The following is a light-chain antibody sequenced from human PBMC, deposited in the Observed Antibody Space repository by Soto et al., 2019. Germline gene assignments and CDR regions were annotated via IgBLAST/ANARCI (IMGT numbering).Light chain of an antibody. CDR3: HHFGPSPT. CDR2: DAS. V-gene: IGKV3D-20*01. J-gene: IGKJ4*01. Sequence: EIVLTQSPATLSLSPGERATLSCGASQSIPGNFLAWYQHRRALAPRLVIFDASKRATGIPDRLSGSGSGSDFSLTISRLEPEDSAVYYCHHFGPSPTFGGGTKVEFK. CDR1: QSIPGNF.